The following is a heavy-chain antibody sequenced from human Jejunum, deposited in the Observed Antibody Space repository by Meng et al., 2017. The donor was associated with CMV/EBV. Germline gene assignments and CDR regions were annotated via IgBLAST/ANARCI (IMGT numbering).Heavy chain of an antibody. V-gene: IGHV1-18*01. Sequence: SPFSPCAIAWVRQAPGRGLEWMGWVSAYNGDTNYAHQLHGRVSMTTDTSTTTAYMELRGLRSDDTGVYYCARIPVTSGSSYGLDVWGQGTTVTVSS. J-gene: IGHJ6*02. CDR1: SPFSPCA. CDR3: ARIPVTSGSSYGLDV. D-gene: IGHD4-17*01. CDR2: VSAYNGDT.